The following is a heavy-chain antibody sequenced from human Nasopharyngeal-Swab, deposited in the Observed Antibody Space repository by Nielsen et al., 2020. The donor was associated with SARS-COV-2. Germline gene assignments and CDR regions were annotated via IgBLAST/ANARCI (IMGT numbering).Heavy chain of an antibody. CDR3: ASWDGFSLYYGMDV. D-gene: IGHD3-3*01. CDR2: INHSGGST. Sequence: ASVKVSCKASGYTFTSYEMHWVRQAHGKGLEWMGIINHSGGSTSYAQKFQGRVTMTRDTYTSTVYMELSSLRSEDTAVYYCASWDGFSLYYGMDVWGQGTTVTVSS. J-gene: IGHJ6*02. V-gene: IGHV1-46*01. CDR1: GYTFTSYE.